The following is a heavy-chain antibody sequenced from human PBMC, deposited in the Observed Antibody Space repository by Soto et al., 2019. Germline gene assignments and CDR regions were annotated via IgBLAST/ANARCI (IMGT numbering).Heavy chain of an antibody. D-gene: IGHD2-21*01. CDR1: GFTFDDYT. Sequence: GGSLRLSCAASGFTFDDYTMHWVRQAPGKGLEWVALISDDGGDKYYADSVKGRFTISRDSSKNTLHLQLNSLRPEDTAVYYCARARCCGDCYFPLPHYATEDWGQGTTVTVSS. J-gene: IGHJ6*02. CDR2: ISDDGGDK. CDR3: ARARCCGDCYFPLPHYATED. V-gene: IGHV3-30-3*01.